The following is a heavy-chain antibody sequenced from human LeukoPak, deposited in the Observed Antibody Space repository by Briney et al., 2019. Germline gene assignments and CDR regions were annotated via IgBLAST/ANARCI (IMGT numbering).Heavy chain of an antibody. CDR2: ISGGGGST. CDR3: AKGGKWDVTPFDY. D-gene: IGHD1-26*01. CDR1: GFTFSSHG. V-gene: IGHV3-23*01. J-gene: IGHJ4*02. Sequence: GRSLRLSCAASGFTFSSHGMHWVRQAPGKGLEWVSTISGGGGSTYYADSVKGRFTISRDNSKNTLYLQVNSLRAEDTAVYYCAKGGKWDVTPFDYWGQGTLVTVSS.